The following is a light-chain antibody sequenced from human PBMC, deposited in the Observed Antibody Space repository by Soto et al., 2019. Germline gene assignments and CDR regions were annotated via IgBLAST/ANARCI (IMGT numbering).Light chain of an antibody. J-gene: IGLJ2*01. Sequence: QAVVTQPPSVSGAPGQRVTISCTGSRSNIGANYDVHWYQQVPGTAPKLLIYGDNNRPSGVPDRFSGSKSGTSASLAITGLQTEDEADYYCQSYDGNLSVVFGGGTKLTVL. CDR2: GDN. CDR3: QSYDGNLSVV. CDR1: RSNIGANYD. V-gene: IGLV1-40*01.